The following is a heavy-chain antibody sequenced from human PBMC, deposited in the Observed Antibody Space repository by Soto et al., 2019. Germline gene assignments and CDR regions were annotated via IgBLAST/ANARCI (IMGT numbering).Heavy chain of an antibody. Sequence: GGSLRLSCAASGFTFSSYSMNWVRQAPGKGLEWVSYISSSSSTIYYADSVKGRFTISRDNAKNSLYLQMNTLRAEDTAVYYCAKTQNDILDSWGQGTLVTVSS. CDR2: ISSSSSTI. J-gene: IGHJ4*02. V-gene: IGHV3-48*01. CDR3: AKTQNDILDS. CDR1: GFTFSSYS. D-gene: IGHD3-9*01.